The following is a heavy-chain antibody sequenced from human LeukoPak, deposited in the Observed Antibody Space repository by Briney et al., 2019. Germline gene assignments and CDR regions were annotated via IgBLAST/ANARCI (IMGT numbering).Heavy chain of an antibody. Sequence: GGFVRLSCAASGFTFSTYNMNWVRQAPGKGLEWVSSISSSSSTIYYADSVKGRFTTSRDNAKNSLYLQMNSLRAEDTAVYYCATLYSGSYDYWGQGTLVTVSS. J-gene: IGHJ4*02. CDR1: GFTFSTYN. CDR3: ATLYSGSYDY. D-gene: IGHD1-26*01. V-gene: IGHV3-48*01. CDR2: ISSSSSTI.